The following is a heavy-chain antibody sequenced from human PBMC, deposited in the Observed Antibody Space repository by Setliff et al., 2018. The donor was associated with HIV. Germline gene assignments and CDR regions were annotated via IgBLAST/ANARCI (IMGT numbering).Heavy chain of an antibody. CDR3: ARPEQANDWGYYFDS. D-gene: IGHD7-27*01. J-gene: IGHJ4*02. V-gene: IGHV4-39*01. CDR1: GGSISSYSYF. Sequence: PSETLSLTCTVSGGSISSYSYFWGWVRQPPGKGLEWMGNIYRSGSTYYYNPSLKSRVTMSVDTSKNQFSMKLSSVTAADTAVYYCARPEQANDWGYYFDSWGQGTLVTVSS. CDR2: IYRSGSTY.